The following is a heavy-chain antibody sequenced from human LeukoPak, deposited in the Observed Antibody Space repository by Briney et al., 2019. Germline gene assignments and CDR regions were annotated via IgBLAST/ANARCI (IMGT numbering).Heavy chain of an antibody. CDR3: ARDMSSGWYDY. V-gene: IGHV3-7*03. D-gene: IGHD6-19*01. J-gene: IGHJ4*02. Sequence: GGSLRLSCEASGFTFSSYWMSWVRQAPGKGLEWVANIKQDGSEKYYVDSVKGRFTISRDNAKNSLYLQMNSLRAEDTAVYYCARDMSSGWYDYWGQGTLVTVSS. CDR1: GFTFSSYW. CDR2: IKQDGSEK.